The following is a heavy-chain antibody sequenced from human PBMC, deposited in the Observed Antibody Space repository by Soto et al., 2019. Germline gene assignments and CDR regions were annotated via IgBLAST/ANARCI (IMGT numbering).Heavy chain of an antibody. CDR3: ARGRARLVSHAFDF. D-gene: IGHD3-16*02. Sequence: QVQLQQWGAGLLKPSETLSLTCAFYGGSFTDYYWTWLRQPPGKGLEWIGEINHGASTNYNPSLKNRVTISLDTSKNKFSLQVTSVTAADTAVYFCARGRARLVSHAFDFWGQGTLVTVSS. V-gene: IGHV4-34*01. CDR1: GGSFTDYY. CDR2: INHGAST. J-gene: IGHJ3*01.